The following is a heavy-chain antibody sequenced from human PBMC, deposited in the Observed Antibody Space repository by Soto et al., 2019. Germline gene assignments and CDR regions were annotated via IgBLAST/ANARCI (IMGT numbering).Heavy chain of an antibody. J-gene: IGHJ6*02. V-gene: IGHV3-23*01. CDR2: ISGSGGST. Sequence: GGSLRLSCAASGFTFSSYAMSWVRQAPGKGLEWVSAISGSGGSTYYADSVKGRFTISRDNSKNTLYLQMNSLRAEDTAFFFFGTFLEWLFDYYYGMDVWGQGTTVTVSS. CDR3: GTFLEWLFDYYYGMDV. CDR1: GFTFSSYA. D-gene: IGHD3-3*01.